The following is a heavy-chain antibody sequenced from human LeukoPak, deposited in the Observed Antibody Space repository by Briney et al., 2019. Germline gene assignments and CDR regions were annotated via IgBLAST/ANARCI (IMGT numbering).Heavy chain of an antibody. Sequence: KPGESLRISCKGSGYSFTSYWISWVRQMPGKGLEWMGRIVPSDSYTNYSPSFQGHVTISAEKSISTAYLQWGSRKASDTAIYYCARNSARYSGYDLNDAFDIWGQGTMVIVSS. V-gene: IGHV5-10-1*01. D-gene: IGHD5-12*01. CDR3: ARNSARYSGYDLNDAFDI. CDR1: GYSFTSYW. CDR2: IVPSDSYT. J-gene: IGHJ3*02.